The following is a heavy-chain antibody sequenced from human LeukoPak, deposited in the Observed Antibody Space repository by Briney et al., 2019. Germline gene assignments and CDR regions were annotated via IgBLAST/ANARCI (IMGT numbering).Heavy chain of an antibody. CDR3: ARDPDYGDY. J-gene: IGHJ4*02. Sequence: GGSLRLSCAASGFTFNNYAMIWVRQAPGKGLEWVSGILGSGRNTYYAESVKGRFTISRDNSKSTLFLQMDSLRAEDTAVYYCARDPDYGDYWGQGTLVTVSS. CDR1: GFTFNNYA. V-gene: IGHV3-23*01. CDR2: ILGSGRNT.